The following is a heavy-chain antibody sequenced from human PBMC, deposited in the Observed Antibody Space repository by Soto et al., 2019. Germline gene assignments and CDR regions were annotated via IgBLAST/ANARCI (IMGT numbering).Heavy chain of an antibody. J-gene: IGHJ6*01. V-gene: IGHV5-10-1*01. Sequence: GESLKTSCTGPGFPFTSYWICSARTLARQGLEGMGRIAPSDSYTKYSPSFHGHATISAAKSISTACLQWSSLRASDTAIYYRARHGDGNMHYAMNVWGQGTTVTVTS. CDR2: IAPSDSYT. CDR3: ARHGDGNMHYAMNV. CDR1: GFPFTSYW.